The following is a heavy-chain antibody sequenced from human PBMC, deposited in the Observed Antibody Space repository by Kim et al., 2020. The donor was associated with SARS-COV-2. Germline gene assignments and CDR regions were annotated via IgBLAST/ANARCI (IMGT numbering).Heavy chain of an antibody. J-gene: IGHJ4*02. Sequence: YEDSGKGWLTISRDNSKNTLYLQMSSLRAEDTAVYYCAKDLLGDYYGSLGWGQGTLVTVSS. V-gene: IGHV3-23*01. D-gene: IGHD3-10*01. CDR3: AKDLLGDYYGSLG.